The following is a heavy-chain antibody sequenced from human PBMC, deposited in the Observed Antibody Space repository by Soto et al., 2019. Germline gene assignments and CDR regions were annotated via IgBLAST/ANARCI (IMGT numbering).Heavy chain of an antibody. CDR1: GGAISSGGFY. CDR3: ARAQTLFGTQPHAFDI. V-gene: IGHV4-31*03. D-gene: IGHD1-1*01. Sequence: QVQLQESGPVLVKPSQTLSLTCTVSGGAISSGGFYWSWIRQHPGKGLEWIGYIYYNGRTYYNPSLKSRLNLSVDTSKNQFSLKLISVTAVDTAVYYCARAQTLFGTQPHAFDIWGLGTMVTVSS. CDR2: IYYNGRT. J-gene: IGHJ3*02.